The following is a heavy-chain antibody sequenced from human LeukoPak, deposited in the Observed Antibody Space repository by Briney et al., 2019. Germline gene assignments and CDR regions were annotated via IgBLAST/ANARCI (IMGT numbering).Heavy chain of an antibody. V-gene: IGHV4-39*01. J-gene: IGHJ4*02. CDR3: ARNAVAGGPFDY. Sequence: SETLSLTCTVSGRSISSSSYYWGWIRQPPGKGLEWIGSIYYSGSTYYNPSLKSRVTISVDTSKNQFSLKLSSVTAADTAVYYCARNAVAGGPFDYWGQGTLVTVSS. D-gene: IGHD6-19*01. CDR2: IYYSGST. CDR1: GRSISSSSYY.